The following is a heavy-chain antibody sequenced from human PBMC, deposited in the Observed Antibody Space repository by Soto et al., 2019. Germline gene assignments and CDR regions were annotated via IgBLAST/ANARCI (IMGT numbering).Heavy chain of an antibody. CDR3: ARHNGGSGSFNLDY. V-gene: IGHV4-59*08. CDR1: GTSMSYYY. Sequence: SETLSLTCAVSGTSMSYYYWSWIRQSPGKGLEWIGYIQDTGTTKYNPSLESRVTISVDTSKNQFSLRLSSVTAADTAVYYCARHNGGSGSFNLDYWGQRTSVIVSS. D-gene: IGHD3-10*01. J-gene: IGHJ4*02. CDR2: IQDTGTT.